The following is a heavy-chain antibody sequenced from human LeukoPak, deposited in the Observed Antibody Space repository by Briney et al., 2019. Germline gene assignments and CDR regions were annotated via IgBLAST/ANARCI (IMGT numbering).Heavy chain of an antibody. Sequence: GSLRLSCAASGFTFSSYAMHWVRQAPGKGLEWVAVISNDGGHKYYADSVKGRFTISRYNSKNTLYLQMNSLRAEDTAVYYCARDPYSSGWSTFDYWGQGTLVSVSS. CDR2: ISNDGGHK. D-gene: IGHD6-19*01. CDR3: ARDPYSSGWSTFDY. J-gene: IGHJ4*02. V-gene: IGHV3-30*04. CDR1: GFTFSSYA.